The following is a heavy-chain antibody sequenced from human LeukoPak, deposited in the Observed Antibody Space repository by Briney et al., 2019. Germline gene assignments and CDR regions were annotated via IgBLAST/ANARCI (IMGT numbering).Heavy chain of an antibody. J-gene: IGHJ6*02. CDR3: ASDRGYAMDV. V-gene: IGHV3-53*01. CDR1: GFTFSSYE. D-gene: IGHD1-1*01. CDR2: IHSGGNI. Sequence: GGSLRLSCAASGFTFSSYEMNWVRQAPGKGLEWVSIIHSGGNIHYADSVKGRFTISRDNSQNTLYLQMNSLRAEDTAVYYCASDRGYAMDVWGQGTTVTVSS.